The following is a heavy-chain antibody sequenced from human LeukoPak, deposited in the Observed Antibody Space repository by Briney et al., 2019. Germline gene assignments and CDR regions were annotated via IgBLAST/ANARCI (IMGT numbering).Heavy chain of an antibody. CDR1: GGSISSGDYY. Sequence: SETLSLTCTVSGGSISSGDYYWSWIRQPPGKGLEWIGYIYYSGSTYYNPSLKSRVTISVDTSKNQFSLKLSSVTAADTAVYYCARDRDYGDYGRAAFDIWGQGTMVTVSS. V-gene: IGHV4-30-4*01. D-gene: IGHD4-17*01. CDR2: IYYSGST. CDR3: ARDRDYGDYGRAAFDI. J-gene: IGHJ3*02.